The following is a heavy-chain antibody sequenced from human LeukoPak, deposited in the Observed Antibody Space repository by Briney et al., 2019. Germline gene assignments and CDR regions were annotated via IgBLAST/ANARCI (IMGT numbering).Heavy chain of an antibody. V-gene: IGHV1-69*13. Sequence: SVKVSCKASGGTFSSYAISWVRQAPGQGLEWVGGIIPIFGTANYAQKFQGRVTITADESTSTAYMELSGLRSEDTAVYYCARDREESWFDPWGQGTLVTVSS. D-gene: IGHD1-26*01. CDR1: GGTFSSYA. CDR3: ARDREESWFDP. CDR2: IIPIFGTA. J-gene: IGHJ5*02.